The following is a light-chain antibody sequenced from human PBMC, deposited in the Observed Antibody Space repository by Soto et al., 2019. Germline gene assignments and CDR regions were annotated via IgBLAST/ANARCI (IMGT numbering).Light chain of an antibody. Sequence: QSALTQPASVSGSPGQSITISCTGTSSDVGGYTYVSWYQQHPGIAPKLLIYGVTNRPSGVSTRCSGSKSGNTASLTISGLQAEDEADYHCSSYTSASTLLYLFGTGTKLTVL. J-gene: IGLJ1*01. CDR2: GVT. CDR1: SSDVGGYTY. CDR3: SSYTSASTLLYL. V-gene: IGLV2-14*01.